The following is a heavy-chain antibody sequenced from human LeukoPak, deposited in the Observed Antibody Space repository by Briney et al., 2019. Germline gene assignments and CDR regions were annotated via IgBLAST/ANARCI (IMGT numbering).Heavy chain of an antibody. CDR2: INHSGST. D-gene: IGHD2-2*01. Sequence: KASETLSLTCAVYGGSFSGYYWSWIRQPPGKGLEWIGEINHSGSTNYNPSLKSRVTISVDTSKNQFSLKLSSVTAADTAVYYCARDAVKFRPGYFDYWGQGTLVTVSS. J-gene: IGHJ4*02. CDR1: GGSFSGYY. CDR3: ARDAVKFRPGYFDY. V-gene: IGHV4-34*01.